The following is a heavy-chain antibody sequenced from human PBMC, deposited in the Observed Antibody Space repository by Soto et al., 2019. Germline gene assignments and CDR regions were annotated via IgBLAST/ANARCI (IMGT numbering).Heavy chain of an antibody. CDR3: ARAYYFGSGRGRSMDV. J-gene: IGHJ6*02. CDR2: FSNSGST. V-gene: IGHV4-61*01. CDR1: GDSVSSGSYY. D-gene: IGHD3-10*01. Sequence: QVQLQESGPGLVKPSETLSLTCTVSGDSVSSGSYYWMWIRQPPGKGLEWIGYFSNSGSTNYNSSLKARVTISIDKPKNQLSLKLTSVIAGDTAVYYCARAYYFGSGRGRSMDVWGQGTTVTVSS.